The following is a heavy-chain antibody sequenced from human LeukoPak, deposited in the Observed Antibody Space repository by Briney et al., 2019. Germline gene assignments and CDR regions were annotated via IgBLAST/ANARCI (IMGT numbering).Heavy chain of an antibody. J-gene: IGHJ6*02. CDR2: IGTAGDT. V-gene: IGHV3-13*01. CDR1: GFTFSSYD. CDR3: ARGLGRNYVLSYYGMDV. Sequence: PGGSLRLSCAASGFTFSSYDMHWVRQARGKGLEWVSAIGTAGDTYYPGSVKGRFTNSRENAKNSLYLQMNSLRAGDTAVYYCARGLGRNYVLSYYGMDVWGQGTTVTVSS. D-gene: IGHD1-7*01.